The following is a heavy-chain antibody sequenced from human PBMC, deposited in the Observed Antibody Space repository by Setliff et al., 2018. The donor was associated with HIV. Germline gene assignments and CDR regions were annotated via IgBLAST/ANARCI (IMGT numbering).Heavy chain of an antibody. CDR1: GGSITNLDYF. D-gene: IGHD3-22*01. J-gene: IGHJ5*02. Sequence: SETLSLTCTLSGGSITNLDYFWSWVRLPPGKGLEYIGSIHYNEKTYYNPSLKSRVTISIDTSKNQFSLNLTSVTAADTAVYYCASRIYYYDSNNFLREEGFDPWGQGTLVTVSS. CDR3: ASRIYYYDSNNFLREEGFDP. CDR2: IHYNEKT. V-gene: IGHV4-39*01.